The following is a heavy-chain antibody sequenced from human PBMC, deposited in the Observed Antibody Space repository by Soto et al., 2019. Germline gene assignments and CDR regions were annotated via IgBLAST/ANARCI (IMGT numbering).Heavy chain of an antibody. CDR3: AKVRPSGSLYGAFDI. CDR2: ISGSGIST. CDR1: GFTFSSYA. Sequence: PGGSLRLSCTASGFTFSSYAMTWVRQAPGKGLEWVSAISGSGISTYYADSLRGRFTISRDNSKNTLDLQMNGLRAEDTAVYYCAKVRPSGSLYGAFDIWGQGTMVTVSS. V-gene: IGHV3-23*01. J-gene: IGHJ3*02. D-gene: IGHD1-26*01.